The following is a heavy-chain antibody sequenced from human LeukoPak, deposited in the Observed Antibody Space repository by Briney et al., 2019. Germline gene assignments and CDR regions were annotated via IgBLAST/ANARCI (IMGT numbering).Heavy chain of an antibody. V-gene: IGHV3-23*01. CDR2: ISGNADTT. Sequence: GGSLTLSCAASGFTFSTYAMTWVRQAPGNGMEWVSVISGNADTTYYAESVKGRFTISRDNAKNSMYLQMNSLRAEDTAVYYCAREAWYNSRWYETENYYYYYYMDVWGKGTTVTVSS. J-gene: IGHJ6*03. CDR1: GFTFSTYA. D-gene: IGHD6-13*01. CDR3: AREAWYNSRWYETENYYYYYYMDV.